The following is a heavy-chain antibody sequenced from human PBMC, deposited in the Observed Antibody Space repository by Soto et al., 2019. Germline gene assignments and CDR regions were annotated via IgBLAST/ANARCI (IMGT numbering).Heavy chain of an antibody. D-gene: IGHD3-16*01. CDR2: IYYSGST. CDR3: ASTYGRIFAF. CDR1: GGSTSSYY. J-gene: IGHJ4*01. V-gene: IGHV4-59*01. Sequence: SSETLSLTCTVSGGSTSSYYWSWIRQPPGKGLEWIGYIYYSGSTNYNPSLKSRVTISVDTSKNQFSLKLSSVTAADTALYYCASTYGRIFAFWGQRTL.